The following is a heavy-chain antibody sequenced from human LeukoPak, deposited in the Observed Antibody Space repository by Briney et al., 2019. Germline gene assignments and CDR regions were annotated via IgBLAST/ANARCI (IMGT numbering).Heavy chain of an antibody. V-gene: IGHV3-23*01. J-gene: IGHJ4*02. Sequence: QSGGSLRLSCAASGFTFSSYAMSWVRQAPGKGLEWVSAISGSGGSTYYADSVKGRFTISRDNSKNTLYLQMNSLRAEDTAVYYCAKGSGYYDSSGYSYWGQGTLVTVSS. CDR1: GFTFSSYA. CDR3: AKGSGYYDSSGYSY. D-gene: IGHD3-22*01. CDR2: ISGSGGST.